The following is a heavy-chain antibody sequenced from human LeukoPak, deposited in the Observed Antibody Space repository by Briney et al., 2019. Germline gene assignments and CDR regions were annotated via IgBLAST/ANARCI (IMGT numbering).Heavy chain of an antibody. CDR1: GYTLTELS. CDR3: ARVNVATTSSYNWFDP. Sequence: ASVKVSCKVSGYTLTELSMHWVRQAPGKGLEWMGGSDPEDGETIYAQKFQGRVIMTEDTSTDTAYMELSSLRSEDTAVYYCARVNVATTSSYNWFDPWGQGTLVTVSS. D-gene: IGHD5-24*01. CDR2: SDPEDGET. J-gene: IGHJ5*02. V-gene: IGHV1-24*01.